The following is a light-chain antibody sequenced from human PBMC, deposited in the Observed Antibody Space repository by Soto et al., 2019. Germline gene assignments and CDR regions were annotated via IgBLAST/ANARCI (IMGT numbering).Light chain of an antibody. V-gene: IGKV3-20*01. CDR2: GAS. Sequence: ESVLTQSPATLSLSPGERATLSCRASQSVTSTYLAWYQQTPGQAPRLLIYGASSRATGIPKRFSGSGAGTDFTLNISRLEPEDVAMYYCQQYGSSPRAFGQGTKVEIK. J-gene: IGKJ1*01. CDR1: QSVTSTY. CDR3: QQYGSSPRA.